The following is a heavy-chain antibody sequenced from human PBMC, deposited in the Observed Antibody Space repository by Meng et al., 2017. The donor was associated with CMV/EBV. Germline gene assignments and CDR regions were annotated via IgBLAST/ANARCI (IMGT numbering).Heavy chain of an antibody. V-gene: IGHV4-34*01. CDR2: INHSGST. J-gene: IGHJ6*02. D-gene: IGHD2-2*01. CDR3: AREGVGCSSTSCFPSSGMDV. CDR1: GGSFSGYY. Sequence: GSLRLSCAVYGGSFSGYYWSWIRQPPGKRLEWIGEINHSGSTNYNPSLKSRVTISVDTSKNQFSLKLSSVTAADTAVYYCAREGVGCSSTSCFPSSGMDVWGQGTTVTVSS.